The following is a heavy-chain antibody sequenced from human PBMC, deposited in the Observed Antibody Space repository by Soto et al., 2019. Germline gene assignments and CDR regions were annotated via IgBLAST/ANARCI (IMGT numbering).Heavy chain of an antibody. V-gene: IGHV3-21*05. D-gene: IGHD3-3*01. CDR3: ARDLVLRGDFLAFDI. J-gene: IGHJ3*02. Sequence: GGSLRLSCAASGVTFSNAWMNWVRQAPGKGLEWVSYISSSGSNIYYADSVKGRFTISRDNAKNSLYLQMNSLRAEDTAVYYCARDLVLRGDFLAFDIWGQGTMVTVSS. CDR2: ISSSGSNI. CDR1: GVTFSNAW.